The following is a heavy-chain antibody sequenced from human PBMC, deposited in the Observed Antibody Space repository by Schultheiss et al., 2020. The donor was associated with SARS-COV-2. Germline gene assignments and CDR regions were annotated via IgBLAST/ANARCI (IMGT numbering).Heavy chain of an antibody. D-gene: IGHD5-24*01. Sequence: SVKVSCKASGGTFSSYAISWVRQAPGQGLEWMGGIIPIFGTANYAQKFQGRVTITADESTSTAYMELSSLRSEDTAVYYCARDPPVEMATTSFDYWGQGTLVTVSS. CDR2: IIPIFGTA. V-gene: IGHV1-69*13. J-gene: IGHJ4*02. CDR1: GGTFSSYA. CDR3: ARDPPVEMATTSFDY.